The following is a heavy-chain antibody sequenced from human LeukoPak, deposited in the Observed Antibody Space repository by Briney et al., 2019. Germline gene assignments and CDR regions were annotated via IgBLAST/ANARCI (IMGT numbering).Heavy chain of an antibody. CDR2: ISSSGSTI. CDR3: ARVYGDSIDY. J-gene: IGHJ4*02. D-gene: IGHD4-17*01. CDR1: GFTFSSYE. V-gene: IGHV3-48*03. Sequence: GGSLRLSCAASGFTFSSYEMNWVRQAPGKGLEWVSYISSSGSTIYYADSVKGRLTISRDNAKNSLYLQMNSLRAEDTAVYYCARVYGDSIDYWGQGTLVTVSS.